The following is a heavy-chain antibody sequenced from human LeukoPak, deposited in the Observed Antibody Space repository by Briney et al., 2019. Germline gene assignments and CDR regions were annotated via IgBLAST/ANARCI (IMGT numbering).Heavy chain of an antibody. CDR2: IRYDGSNK. CDR3: AKDKRDFGGTGWYAGDY. Sequence: GGSLRLSCAASGFTFSSYGMHWVRQAPGKGLEWVAFIRYDGSNKYYADSVKGRFTISRDNSKNTLYLQMNSLRAEDTAVYYCAKDKRDFGGTGWYAGDYWGQGTLVTVSS. J-gene: IGHJ4*02. V-gene: IGHV3-30*02. D-gene: IGHD6-19*01. CDR1: GFTFSSYG.